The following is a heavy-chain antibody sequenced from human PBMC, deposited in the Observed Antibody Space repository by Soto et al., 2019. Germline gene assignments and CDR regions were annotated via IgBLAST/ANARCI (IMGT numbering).Heavy chain of an antibody. D-gene: IGHD2-15*01. V-gene: IGHV3-30-3*01. Sequence: GGSLRLSCAASGFTFSSYAMHWVRQAPGKGLEWVAVISYDGSNKYYADSVKGRFTISRDNSKNTLYLQMNSLRAEDTAVYYCARDLVAATLYYYYGMDVWGQGTTVTVSS. CDR1: GFTFSSYA. J-gene: IGHJ6*02. CDR3: ARDLVAATLYYYYGMDV. CDR2: ISYDGSNK.